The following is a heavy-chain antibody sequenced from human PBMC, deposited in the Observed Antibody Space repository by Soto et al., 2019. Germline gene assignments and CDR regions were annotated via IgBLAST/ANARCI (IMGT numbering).Heavy chain of an antibody. V-gene: IGHV3-7*03. Sequence: GGSLRLSCAASGFTFSSYWMSWVRQAPGKGLEWVANIKQDGSEKYYVDSVKGRFTISRDNAKNSLYLQMNGLRAEDTAVYYCAKAPGVITVITSFDHWGQGTPVTVSS. CDR3: AKAPGVITVITSFDH. CDR1: GFTFSSYW. D-gene: IGHD3-16*01. J-gene: IGHJ4*02. CDR2: IKQDGSEK.